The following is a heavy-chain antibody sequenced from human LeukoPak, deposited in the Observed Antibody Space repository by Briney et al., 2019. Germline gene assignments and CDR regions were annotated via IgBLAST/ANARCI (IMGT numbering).Heavy chain of an antibody. CDR3: ARGSSGWYSIDY. J-gene: IGHJ4*02. CDR1: GGSINNYY. D-gene: IGHD6-19*01. CDR2: IYSSGST. Sequence: SETLSLTCTVSGGSINNYYWSWIRQPAGKGLEWIGRIYSSGSTNYNPSLQSRVTMSVDTSKNQFSLKLSSVTAADTAVYYCARGSSGWYSIDYWGQGTLVTVSS. V-gene: IGHV4-4*07.